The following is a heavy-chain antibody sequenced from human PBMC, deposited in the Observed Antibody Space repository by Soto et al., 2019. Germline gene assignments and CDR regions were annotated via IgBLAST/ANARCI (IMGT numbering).Heavy chain of an antibody. Sequence: PGESLKISCKGSGYSFTSYWVGWVRQMPGKGLEWMGIIYPGDSDTRYSPSFQGQVTISADKSISTAYLQWSSLKASDTAMYYCARRSPYYDSSGYLPDYYYYYGMDVWGQGTTVTVS. V-gene: IGHV5-51*01. D-gene: IGHD3-22*01. CDR1: GYSFTSYW. CDR2: IYPGDSDT. J-gene: IGHJ6*02. CDR3: ARRSPYYDSSGYLPDYYYYYGMDV.